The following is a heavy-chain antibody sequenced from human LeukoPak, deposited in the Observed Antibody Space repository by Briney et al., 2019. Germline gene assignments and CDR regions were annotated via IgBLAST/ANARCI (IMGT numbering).Heavy chain of an antibody. V-gene: IGHV4-39*01. Sequence: KPSETLSLTCTVSGDSISSSSYYWGWLRQPPGKGLEWIGSTYYGGSTYYNPSLKSRVTISVNTSKNQPSLKLSSVTAADTTVYYCVRGAVPGKKSWFDPWGQGTLVTVSS. D-gene: IGHD6-19*01. CDR2: TYYGGST. CDR1: GDSISSSSYY. CDR3: VRGAVPGKKSWFDP. J-gene: IGHJ5*02.